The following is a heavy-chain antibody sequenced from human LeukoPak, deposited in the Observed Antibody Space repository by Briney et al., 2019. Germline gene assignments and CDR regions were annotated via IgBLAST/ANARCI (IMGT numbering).Heavy chain of an antibody. CDR1: GYTFTGYY. CDR3: AKYYSGSGSYPT. J-gene: IGHJ4*02. CDR2: INPNSGGT. Sequence: RASVKVSCKASGYTFTGYYMHWVRQAPGQGLEWMGWINPNSGGTNYAQKFQGRVTMTRDTSISTAYMELSRLRSDDTAVYYCAKYYSGSGSYPTWGQGTLVTVSS. D-gene: IGHD3-10*01. V-gene: IGHV1-2*02.